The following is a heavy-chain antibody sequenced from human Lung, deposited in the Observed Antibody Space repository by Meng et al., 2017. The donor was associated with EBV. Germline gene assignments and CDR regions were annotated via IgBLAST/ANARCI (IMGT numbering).Heavy chain of an antibody. Sequence: EVQLLESGGGLIQPGGSLSLSCTASGFTFSSYAMTWVRQAPGKGLEWVSVISDSGDRTYYADFVKGRFTISRDHSKNTLYLQMNSLRAEDTAVYYCAKALNPSYYYDSRGNVMFGEVDYWGQGTLVTVSP. J-gene: IGHJ4*02. CDR3: AKALNPSYYYDSRGNVMFGEVDY. V-gene: IGHV3-23*01. CDR2: ISDSGDRT. CDR1: GFTFSSYA. D-gene: IGHD3-22*01.